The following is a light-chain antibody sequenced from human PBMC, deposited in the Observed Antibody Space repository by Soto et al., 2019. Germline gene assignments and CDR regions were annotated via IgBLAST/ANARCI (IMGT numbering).Light chain of an antibody. CDR3: AAWDDSLSGRV. V-gene: IGLV1-40*01. Sequence: QSVLTQPPSVSGAPGQRVTISCTGSSSNIGAGYDVQWYQQLPGTAPKLLIYGSSNRPSGVPDRFSGSKSGTSASLAISGLRSDDEADYYCAAWDDSLSGRVFGGGTKVTVL. CDR1: SSNIGAGYD. CDR2: GSS. J-gene: IGLJ3*02.